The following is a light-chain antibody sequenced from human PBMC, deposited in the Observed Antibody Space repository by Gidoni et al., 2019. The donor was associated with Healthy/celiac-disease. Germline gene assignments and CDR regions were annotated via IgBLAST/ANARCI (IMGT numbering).Light chain of an antibody. CDR2: DAS. J-gene: IGKJ3*01. Sequence: EIVVTQSPATLSLSPGERATLSCRASQSVSSYLAWYQQKPGQAPRLLIYDASNRATGIPARFSGSGSGPDFTLPISRLEPEDFAVYYCQQRRNWPAVTFGPGTKVDIK. CDR3: QQRRNWPAVT. V-gene: IGKV3-11*01. CDR1: QSVSSY.